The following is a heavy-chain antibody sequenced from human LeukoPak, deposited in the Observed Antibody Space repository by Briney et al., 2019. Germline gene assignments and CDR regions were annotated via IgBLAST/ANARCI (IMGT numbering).Heavy chain of an antibody. CDR2: IYAGGTA. D-gene: IGHD6-19*01. Sequence: PSGTLSLTCAVSGGSISSSNWWSWIRQPAGKGLEWIGRIYAGGTASYNPSLKSRVTMSADMSKNQLSLKLTSVTAADTAVYYCTREPVPWGQGTLVTVSS. CDR3: TREPVP. V-gene: IGHV4-4*07. CDR1: GGSISSSNW. J-gene: IGHJ4*02.